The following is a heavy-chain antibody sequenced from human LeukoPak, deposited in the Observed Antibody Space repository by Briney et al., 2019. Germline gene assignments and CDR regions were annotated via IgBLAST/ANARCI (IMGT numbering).Heavy chain of an antibody. CDR3: ARTLSRYCSSTSCSRRWFDP. Sequence: SETLSLTCAVYGGSFSGYYWSWIRQPPGKGLEWIGEINHSGSTNYNPSLRSRVTISVDTSKNQFSLKLSSVTAADTAVHYCARTLSRYCSSTSCSRRWFDPWGQGTLVTVSS. D-gene: IGHD2-2*01. CDR1: GGSFSGYY. J-gene: IGHJ5*02. CDR2: INHSGST. V-gene: IGHV4-34*01.